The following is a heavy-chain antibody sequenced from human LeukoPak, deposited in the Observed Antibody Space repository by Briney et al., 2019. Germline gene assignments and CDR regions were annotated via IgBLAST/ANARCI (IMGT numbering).Heavy chain of an antibody. D-gene: IGHD6-19*01. J-gene: IGHJ4*02. CDR1: GFTFSSYG. V-gene: IGHV3-30*02. CDR3: AKAPGYSSGWYYFDY. Sequence: PGGFLRLSCAASGFTFSSYGMHWVRQAPGKGLEWVAFIRYDGSNKYYADSVKGRFTISRGNSKNTLYLQMNSLRAEDTAVYYCAKAPGYSSGWYYFDYWGQGTLVTVSS. CDR2: IRYDGSNK.